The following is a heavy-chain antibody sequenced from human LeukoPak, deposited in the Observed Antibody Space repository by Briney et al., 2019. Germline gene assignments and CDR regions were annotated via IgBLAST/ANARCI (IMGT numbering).Heavy chain of an antibody. J-gene: IGHJ4*02. V-gene: IGHV3-21*04. CDR3: AKDIGPLTYHYDTSGFSGAFDY. Sequence: AGGSLRLSCAASGFSFSNYTINWVRQAPGKGLEWVSSISSSSASISYAESVKGRFTISRDNAKSSLYLEMNSLRVEDTALYYCAKDIGPLTYHYDTSGFSGAFDYWGQGTLVTVSS. CDR2: ISSSSASI. D-gene: IGHD3-22*01. CDR1: GFSFSNYT.